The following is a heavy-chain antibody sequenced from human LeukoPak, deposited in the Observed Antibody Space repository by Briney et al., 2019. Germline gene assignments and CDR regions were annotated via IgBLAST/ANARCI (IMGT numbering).Heavy chain of an antibody. CDR2: IKQDGSEI. D-gene: IGHD1-26*01. J-gene: IGHJ4*02. V-gene: IGHV3-7*01. Sequence: GGSLRLSCAASGFTMRNHWMSWVRQAPGKGLEWVADIKQDGSEIHYVDSVKGRFTISRDNAKNSLYLQMNSLRVEDTAVYYCARALNSGSYAPADYWGQGTLVTVSS. CDR1: GFTMRNHW. CDR3: ARALNSGSYAPADY.